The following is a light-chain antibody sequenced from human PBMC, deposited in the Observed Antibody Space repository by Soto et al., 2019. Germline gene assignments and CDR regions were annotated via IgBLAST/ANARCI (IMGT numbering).Light chain of an antibody. CDR2: AAS. V-gene: IGKV1-5*01. CDR1: QSISTW. CDR3: QQSNGYSERA. J-gene: IGKJ1*01. Sequence: DIQMTQSPSTLSASVGDRVTITCRASQSISTWLAWYQQKPGKAPKLLIYAASSLESGVPSRFSGSGSGTNFTLTISSLQPDDFATYYCQQSNGYSERAFGQGTKVEIK.